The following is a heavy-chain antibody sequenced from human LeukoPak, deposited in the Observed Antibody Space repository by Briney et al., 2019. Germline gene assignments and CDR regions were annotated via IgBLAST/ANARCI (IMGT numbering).Heavy chain of an antibody. V-gene: IGHV3-23*01. D-gene: IGHD1-7*01. CDR2: INTSGGST. Sequence: GGSLRLSCAASGFTFSSYGMSWVRQAPGKGLEWVSAINTSGGSTYYADSVKGRFTISRDNSKNTLYLQMNSLRAEDTAVYYCAVSFYYYYMDVWGKGTTVTVSS. CDR1: GFTFSSYG. J-gene: IGHJ6*03. CDR3: AVSFYYYYMDV.